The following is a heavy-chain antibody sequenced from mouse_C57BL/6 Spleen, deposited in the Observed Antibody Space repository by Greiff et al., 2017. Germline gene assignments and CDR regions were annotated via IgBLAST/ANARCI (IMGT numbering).Heavy chain of an antibody. CDR2: INYDGSST. D-gene: IGHD1-2*01. CDR1: GFTFSDYY. CDR3: ARDQHYDGGFYAMDD. Sequence: EVKLMESEGGLVQPGSSMKLSCTASGFTFSDYYMAWVRQVPEKGLEWVANINYDGSSTYYLDSLKSRFIISRDNAKNILYLQMSSLKSEDTATYYCARDQHYDGGFYAMDDWGQGTSVTVSS. V-gene: IGHV5-16*01. J-gene: IGHJ4*01.